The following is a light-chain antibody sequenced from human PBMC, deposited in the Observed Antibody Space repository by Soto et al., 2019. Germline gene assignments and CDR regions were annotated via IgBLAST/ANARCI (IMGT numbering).Light chain of an antibody. CDR3: LHTYSFPRT. CDR1: QGICDR. CDR2: LAS. J-gene: IGKJ1*01. V-gene: IGKV1-12*01. Sequence: DIQMTQSPSSVSASVGDRCTLTCRASQGICDRLDWYEQKPGKVPQLLXYLASTLGSGVPSRFRGSGSGTDFILTINTLQADDFASYYCLHTYSFPRTFGQGTKVDIK.